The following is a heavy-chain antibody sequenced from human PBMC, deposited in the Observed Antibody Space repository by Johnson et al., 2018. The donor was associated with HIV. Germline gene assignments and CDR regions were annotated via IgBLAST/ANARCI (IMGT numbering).Heavy chain of an antibody. Sequence: QEQLVESGGGVVQPGGSLRLSCAASGFTFSNYGMHWVRQAPGKGLEWVAFIRYDGSIKYYLDSVKGRFTISRDNSKNTLYLQMNSLRAEETAVYYCAKGQSSGYPKDAFDIWGQGTMVIVSS. D-gene: IGHD3-22*01. CDR1: GFTFSNYG. V-gene: IGHV3-30*02. J-gene: IGHJ3*02. CDR3: AKGQSSGYPKDAFDI. CDR2: IRYDGSIK.